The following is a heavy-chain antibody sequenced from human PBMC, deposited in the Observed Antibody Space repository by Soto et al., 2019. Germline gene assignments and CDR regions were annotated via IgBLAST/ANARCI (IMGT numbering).Heavy chain of an antibody. J-gene: IGHJ4*02. CDR1: GGSISSSSYY. D-gene: IGHD1-7*01. CDR3: ARHPYYSITGTRGGFDY. Sequence: QLQLQESGPGLVKPSETLSLTCTVSGGSISSSSYYWGWIRQPPGKGLEWIGSIYYSGSTYYNPSLRSRVTISVDMAKTQCSQKLSSVPVADTAAYFCARHPYYSITGTRGGFDYWGQGTLVCVSS. V-gene: IGHV4-39*01. CDR2: IYYSGST.